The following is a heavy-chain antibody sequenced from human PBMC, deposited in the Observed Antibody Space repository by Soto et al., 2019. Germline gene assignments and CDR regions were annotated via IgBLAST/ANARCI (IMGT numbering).Heavy chain of an antibody. J-gene: IGHJ4*02. V-gene: IGHV3-74*01. CDR3: SRDITFTPVY. CDR2: INNDGSDT. D-gene: IGHD1-20*01. CDR1: GFIFSSYW. Sequence: GGSLRLSCAASGFIFSSYWMHWVRQAPGKGLVWVSRINNDGSDTTYADSMKGRFTVSRDNTRNTLYLEMKSLRAEDTAVYYWSRDITFTPVYWGQGPVVTVSS.